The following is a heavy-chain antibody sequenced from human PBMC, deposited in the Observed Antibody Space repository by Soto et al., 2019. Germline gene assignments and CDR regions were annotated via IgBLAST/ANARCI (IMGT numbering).Heavy chain of an antibody. CDR2: MNPNSGNT. J-gene: IGHJ3*02. CDR3: ARGGRHRRYCTNGVCYAFDI. D-gene: IGHD2-8*01. Sequence: ASVKVSCKASGYTFTSYDINWVRQATGQGLEWMGWMNPNSGNTGYAQKFQGRVTMTRNTSISTAYMELSSLRSEDTAVYYCARGGRHRRYCTNGVCYAFDIWGQGTMVTVSS. CDR1: GYTFTSYD. V-gene: IGHV1-8*01.